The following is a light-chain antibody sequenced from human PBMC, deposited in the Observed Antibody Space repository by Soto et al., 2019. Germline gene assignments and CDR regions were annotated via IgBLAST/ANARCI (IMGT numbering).Light chain of an antibody. CDR1: SSDVGAYNY. Sequence: QSVLTQPASVSGSPGQSITISCTGTSSDVGAYNYVSWYQQHPGKAPKIMIYDVSHRPSGVSHRFSGSKSGNTASLTISGLQAEDEADYYCGSYTTSSNYVFGTGTKLTVL. CDR3: GSYTTSSNYV. CDR2: DVS. V-gene: IGLV2-14*01. J-gene: IGLJ1*01.